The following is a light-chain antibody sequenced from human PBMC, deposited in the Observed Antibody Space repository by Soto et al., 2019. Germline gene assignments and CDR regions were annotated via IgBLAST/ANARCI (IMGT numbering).Light chain of an antibody. CDR1: SGYSNYK. CDR2: VGTGGIVG. V-gene: IGLV9-49*01. Sequence: QSVLTQSPSASASLGASVTLTCTLSSGYSNYKVDWYQQRPGKGPRFVMRVGTGGIVGSKGDGIPDRFSVLGSGLNRYLTIKNIQEEDESDYHCGADHGSGSNFVYLVFGGGTKLTVL. J-gene: IGLJ2*01. CDR3: GADHGSGSNFVYLV.